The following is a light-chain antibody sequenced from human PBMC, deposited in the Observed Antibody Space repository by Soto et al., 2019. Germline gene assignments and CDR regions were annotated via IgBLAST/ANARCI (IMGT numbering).Light chain of an antibody. CDR3: QQSYSTSRA. CDR1: RDISSA. CDR2: DAS. J-gene: IGKJ1*01. Sequence: AIQLTQSPSSLSASVGDRVTITCRASRDISSALAWYQEKPGKAPNLLIYDASTLEIGVPSRFSGSGSGTDFTLTISSLQPEDFATYYCQQSYSTSRAFGQGTKVEIK. V-gene: IGKV1-13*02.